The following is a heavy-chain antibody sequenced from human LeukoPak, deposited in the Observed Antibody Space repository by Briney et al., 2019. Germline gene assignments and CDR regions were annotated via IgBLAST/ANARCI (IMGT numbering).Heavy chain of an antibody. D-gene: IGHD6-19*01. CDR1: GSTFSSYA. CDR2: ISGSGGTT. J-gene: IGHJ5*02. V-gene: IGHV3-23*01. CDR3: AKSLRRIAVAGNWFDP. Sequence: PGGSLRLSCAASGSTFSSYAMSWVRQAPGKGLEWVSAISGSGGTTSYADSVKGRFTISRDNSKNTLYLQMNSLIAEDTAVYYCAKSLRRIAVAGNWFDPWGQGTLVTVSS.